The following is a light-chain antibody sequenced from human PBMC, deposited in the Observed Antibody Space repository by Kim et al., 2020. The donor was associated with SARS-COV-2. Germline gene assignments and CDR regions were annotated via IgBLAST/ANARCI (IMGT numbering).Light chain of an antibody. CDR3: QAWDSSTVV. V-gene: IGLV3-1*01. CDR1: KLGDKY. Sequence: SYELTQPPSVSVSPGQTASITCSGDKLGDKYVCCYQQKPGQSPVLVIYQNTNRPSGIPERFSGSNSGNTATLTISGTQAMDEADFYCQAWDSSTVVFGGG. J-gene: IGLJ2*01. CDR2: QNT.